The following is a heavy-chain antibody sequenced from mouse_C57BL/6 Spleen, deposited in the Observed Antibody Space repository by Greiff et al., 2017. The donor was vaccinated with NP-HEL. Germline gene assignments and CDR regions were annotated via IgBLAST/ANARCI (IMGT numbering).Heavy chain of an antibody. Sequence: EVQLQQSGPELVKPGASVKISCKASGYTFTDYYMNWVKQSHGKSLEWIGDINPNNGGTSYNQKFKGKATLTVDKSSSTAYMELRSLTSEDSAVYYCASDLLDYWGQGTSVTVSS. CDR2: INPNNGGT. CDR1: GYTFTDYY. J-gene: IGHJ4*01. V-gene: IGHV1-26*01. D-gene: IGHD6-2*01. CDR3: ASDLLDY.